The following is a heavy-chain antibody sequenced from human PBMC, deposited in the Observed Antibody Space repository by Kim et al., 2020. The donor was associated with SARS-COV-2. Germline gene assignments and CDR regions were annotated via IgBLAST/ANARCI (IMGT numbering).Heavy chain of an antibody. CDR2: ISASGVAT. D-gene: IGHD2-21*01. V-gene: IGHV3-23*01. Sequence: GGSLRLSCAASGFSLNSDDMSWFRQAPGEGLDWISYISASGVATYYVDSVKGRFTISRDISKNTLYLEMNNLRAEDTAAYYCVKGHVASWGQGTLVTVSS. CDR1: GFSLNSDD. J-gene: IGHJ5*02. CDR3: VKGHVAS.